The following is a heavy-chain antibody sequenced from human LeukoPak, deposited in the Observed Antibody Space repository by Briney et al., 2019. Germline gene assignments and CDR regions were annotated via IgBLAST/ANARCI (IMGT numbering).Heavy chain of an antibody. CDR2: ISGSGGST. V-gene: IGHV3-23*01. CDR1: GFTFSSYG. Sequence: GGTLRLSCAASGFTFSSYGMSWVRQAPGKGLEWVSAISGSGGSTYYADSVKGRFTISRDNSKNTLYLQMNSLRAEDTAVYYCTKERRRDDILTGSFSDWGQGILVTVSS. D-gene: IGHD3-9*01. J-gene: IGHJ4*02. CDR3: TKERRRDDILTGSFSD.